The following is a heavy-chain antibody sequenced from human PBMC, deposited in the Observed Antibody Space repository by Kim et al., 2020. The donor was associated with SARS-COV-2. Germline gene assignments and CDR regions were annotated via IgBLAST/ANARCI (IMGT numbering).Heavy chain of an antibody. D-gene: IGHD6-19*01. CDR3: ARAVAGRYFQH. CDR2: IYYSGST. Sequence: SETLSLTCTVSGGSISSSSYYWGWIRQPPGKGLEWIGSIYYSGSTYYNPSLKSRVTISVDTSKNQFSLKLSSVTAADTAVYYCARAVAGRYFQHWGQGTLVTVSS. J-gene: IGHJ1*01. CDR1: GGSISSSSYY. V-gene: IGHV4-39*07.